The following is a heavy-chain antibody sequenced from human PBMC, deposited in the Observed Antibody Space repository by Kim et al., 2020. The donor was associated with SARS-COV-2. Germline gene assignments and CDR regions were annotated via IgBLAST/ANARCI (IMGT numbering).Heavy chain of an antibody. CDR1: GYTFTSYD. D-gene: IGHD3-22*01. Sequence: ASVKVSCKASGYTFTSYDINWVRQATGQGLEWMGWMNPNSGNTGYAQKFQGRVTMTRNTSISTAYMELSSLRSEDTAVYYCARQDGDSSGYRFILTPGDYYYGMDVWGQGTTVTVSS. CDR3: ARQDGDSSGYRFILTPGDYYYGMDV. V-gene: IGHV1-8*01. J-gene: IGHJ6*02. CDR2: MNPNSGNT.